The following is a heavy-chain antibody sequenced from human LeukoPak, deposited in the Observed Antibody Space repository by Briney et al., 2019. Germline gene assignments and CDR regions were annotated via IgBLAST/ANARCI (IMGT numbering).Heavy chain of an antibody. CDR2: TYYRSKWYN. J-gene: IGHJ5*02. Sequence: SQTLSLTCVISGDSVSSNSAAWNWIRQSPSRGLEWLGRTYYRSKWYNDYAVSVKSRITINPDTSKNQFSLQLNSVTPEDTAVYYCASSRYSGYDFGWFDPWGQGTLVTVSS. CDR3: ASSRYSGYDFGWFDP. D-gene: IGHD5-12*01. CDR1: GDSVSSNSAA. V-gene: IGHV6-1*01.